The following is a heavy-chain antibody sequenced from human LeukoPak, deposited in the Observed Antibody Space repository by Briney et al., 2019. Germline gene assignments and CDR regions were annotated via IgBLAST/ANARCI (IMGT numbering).Heavy chain of an antibody. D-gene: IGHD1-1*01. V-gene: IGHV1-69*05. Sequence: GSSVKVSCKASGGTFSSYAISWVRQAPGQGLEWMGGIIPIFGTANYAQKFQGRVTITTDESTSTAYMELSSLRSEDTAVYYCARGRYNWSDQGYNWFDPWGQGTLVTVSS. CDR2: IIPIFGTA. J-gene: IGHJ5*02. CDR1: GGTFSSYA. CDR3: ARGRYNWSDQGYNWFDP.